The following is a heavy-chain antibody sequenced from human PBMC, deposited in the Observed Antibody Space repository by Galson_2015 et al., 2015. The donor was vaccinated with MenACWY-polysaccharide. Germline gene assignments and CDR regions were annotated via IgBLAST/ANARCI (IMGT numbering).Heavy chain of an antibody. CDR1: GYTFTSYY. CDR3: ARIFRYCSSTSCYLASGMDV. D-gene: IGHD2-2*01. Sequence: SVKVSCRASGYTFTSYYMHWVRQAPGQGLEWMGIINPSGGSTSYAQKFQGRVTMTRDTSTSTVYMELSSLRSEDTAVYYCARIFRYCSSTSCYLASGMDVWGQGTTVTVSS. CDR2: INPSGGST. V-gene: IGHV1-46*01. J-gene: IGHJ6*02.